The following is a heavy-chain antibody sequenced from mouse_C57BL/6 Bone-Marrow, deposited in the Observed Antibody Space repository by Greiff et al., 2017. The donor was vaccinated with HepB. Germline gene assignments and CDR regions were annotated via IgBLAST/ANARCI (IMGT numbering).Heavy chain of an antibody. Sequence: EVKLVESGGGLVKPGGSLKLSCAASGFTFSSYAMSWVRQTPEKRLEWVATISDGGSYTYYPDNVKGRFTISRDNAKNNLYLQMSHLKSEDTAMYYCARTYYYGSKDWFAYWGQGTLVTVSA. CDR1: GFTFSSYA. D-gene: IGHD1-1*01. J-gene: IGHJ3*01. V-gene: IGHV5-4*03. CDR2: ISDGGSYT. CDR3: ARTYYYGSKDWFAY.